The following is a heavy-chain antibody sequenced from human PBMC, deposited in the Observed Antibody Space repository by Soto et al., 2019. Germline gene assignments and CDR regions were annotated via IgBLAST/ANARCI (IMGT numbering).Heavy chain of an antibody. V-gene: IGHV4-61*01. CDR1: GGSVSSGSYY. Sequence: ETLSLTCTVSGGSVSSGSYYWSWIRQPPGKGLEWIGYIYYSGSTNYNPSLKSRVTISVDTSKNQFSLKLSSVTAADTAVYYCARVNDGLQGVWFDPWGQGTLVTVSS. CDR2: IYYSGST. J-gene: IGHJ5*02. D-gene: IGHD1-1*01. CDR3: ARVNDGLQGVWFDP.